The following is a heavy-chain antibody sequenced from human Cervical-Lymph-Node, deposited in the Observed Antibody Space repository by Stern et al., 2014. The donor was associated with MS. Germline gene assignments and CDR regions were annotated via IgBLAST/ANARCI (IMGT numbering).Heavy chain of an antibody. J-gene: IGHJ4*02. V-gene: IGHV1-69*01. Sequence: VQLEESGAEMKKPGSSLKVSCEVSGYTFSSHGVSWVRQAPGQGLEWMGGIVPATTRPGYAQQFHGRVTITMDESTRTVYMELSSLTSEDTAVYYCARESMDGYNFDFWGQGSLVTVSS. CDR1: GYTFSSHG. D-gene: IGHD5-24*01. CDR3: ARESMDGYNFDF. CDR2: IVPATTRP.